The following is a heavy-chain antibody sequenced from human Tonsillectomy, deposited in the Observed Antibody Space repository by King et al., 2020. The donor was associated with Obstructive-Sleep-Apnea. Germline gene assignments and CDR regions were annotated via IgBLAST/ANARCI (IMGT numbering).Heavy chain of an antibody. D-gene: IGHD6-19*01. V-gene: IGHV3-30*02. CDR1: GFTFSSYG. CDR2: IWDEGSIK. Sequence: VQLLESGGGVVQPGGSLRLSCAASGFTFSSYGMHWVRQAPGKGLEWVSFIWDEGSIKYYADSVKGRFTISRDNSKNTLSLQMNSLRAEDTAVYYCARARSVAHPNDYWGQGTLVTVSS. CDR3: ARARSVAHPNDY. J-gene: IGHJ4*02.